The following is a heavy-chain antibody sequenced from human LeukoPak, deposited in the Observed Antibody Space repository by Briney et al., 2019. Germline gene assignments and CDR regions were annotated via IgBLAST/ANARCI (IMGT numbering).Heavy chain of an antibody. CDR2: IIPIFGTA. CDR1: GGTFSSYA. Sequence: PSASVTVSCKASGGTFSSYAISWVRQAPGQGLEWMGGIIPIFGTANYAQKFQGRVTITADESTSTAYMELSSLRSEDTAVYYCASSFRGVIINFDYWGQGTLVTVSS. D-gene: IGHD3-10*01. CDR3: ASSFRGVIINFDY. J-gene: IGHJ4*02. V-gene: IGHV1-69*01.